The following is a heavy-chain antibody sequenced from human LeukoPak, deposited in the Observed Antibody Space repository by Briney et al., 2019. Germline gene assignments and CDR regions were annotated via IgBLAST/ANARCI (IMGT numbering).Heavy chain of an antibody. V-gene: IGHV5-51*01. Sequence: GESLKISCKGSGYSFTSYWIGWVRQMPGKGLEWMGIIYPGDSDTRYSPSFQGQVTISADKSISTAYLQWSSLKASDTAMYYWATLVVPAAKALYYFDYWGQGTLVTVSS. D-gene: IGHD2-2*01. CDR1: GYSFTSYW. J-gene: IGHJ4*02. CDR2: IYPGDSDT. CDR3: ATLVVPAAKALYYFDY.